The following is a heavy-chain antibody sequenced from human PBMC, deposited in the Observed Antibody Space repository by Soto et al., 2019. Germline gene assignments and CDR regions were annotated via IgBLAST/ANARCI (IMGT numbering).Heavy chain of an antibody. CDR2: IYYSGST. V-gene: IGHV4-59*01. Sequence: SETLTLTCTFSGGSISSYYWSWIRQPPGKGLEWIGYIYYSGSTNYNPSLKSRVTISVDTSKNQFSLKLSSVTAADTAVYYCARGISSSWYGYYYYGMDVWGQGTPVTVSS. J-gene: IGHJ6*01. D-gene: IGHD6-13*01. CDR3: ARGISSSWYGYYYYGMDV. CDR1: GGSISSYY.